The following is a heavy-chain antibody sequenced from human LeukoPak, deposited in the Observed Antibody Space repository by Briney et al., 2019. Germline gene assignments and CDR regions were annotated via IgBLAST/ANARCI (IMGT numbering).Heavy chain of an antibody. J-gene: IGHJ4*02. CDR3: ARGRNMVRGVISLGY. CDR2: MNPNSGNT. D-gene: IGHD3-10*01. CDR1: GYTCTSYD. Sequence: GASVKVSCKASGYTCTSYDINWVRQATGQGLEWMGWMNPNSGNTGNAQKFQGRVTMTRNTSISTAYMELSSLRSEDTAVYDCARGRNMVRGVISLGYWGQGTLVTVSS. V-gene: IGHV1-8*01.